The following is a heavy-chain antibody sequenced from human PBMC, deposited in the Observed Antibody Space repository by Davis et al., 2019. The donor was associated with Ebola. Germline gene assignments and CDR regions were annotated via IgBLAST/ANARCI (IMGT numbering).Heavy chain of an antibody. CDR1: GYTFTSYY. CDR3: ARDWQQLEQERFNWFDP. J-gene: IGHJ5*02. Sequence: AASVKVSCKASGYTFTSYYIHWVRQAPGQGLEWMGIINPSGGSTNYAQKFQGRVTITADKSTSTAYMELSSLRAEDTAVYYCARDWQQLEQERFNWFDPWGQGTLVTVSS. CDR2: INPSGGST. V-gene: IGHV1-46*01. D-gene: IGHD6-13*01.